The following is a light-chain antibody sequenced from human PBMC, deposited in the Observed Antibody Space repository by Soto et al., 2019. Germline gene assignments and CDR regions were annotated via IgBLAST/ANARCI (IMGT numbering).Light chain of an antibody. Sequence: EIVLTQSPATLSLSPGERATLSCRASQSVSSYLAWYQQKPGQAPRLLIYDASNRAAGIPARFSGSGSGTDFNLTISSREPEDFAVSYCQQRSNWPLLTFGGGTKVEIK. J-gene: IGKJ4*01. V-gene: IGKV3-11*01. CDR3: QQRSNWPLLT. CDR2: DAS. CDR1: QSVSSY.